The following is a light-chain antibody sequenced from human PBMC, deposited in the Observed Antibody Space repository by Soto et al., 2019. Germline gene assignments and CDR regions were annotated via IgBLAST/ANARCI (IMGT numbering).Light chain of an antibody. Sequence: DIGKTQSPLSLPVTPGEPASISCRSSHXLLNQNGYNCLDWYLQKPGQSPQLLIYLGSNRATGVPDRLCGSGSGTGFTLKISRVEAEDVGVYYCMQALQTPATFGQGTRLEIK. J-gene: IGKJ5*01. V-gene: IGKV2-28*01. CDR3: MQALQTPAT. CDR1: HXLLNQNGYNC. CDR2: LGS.